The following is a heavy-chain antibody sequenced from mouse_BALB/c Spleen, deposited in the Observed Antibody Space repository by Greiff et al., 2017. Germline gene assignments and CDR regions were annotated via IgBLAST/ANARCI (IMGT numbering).Heavy chain of an antibody. CDR1: GFTFSDYY. CDR2: ISDGGSYT. CDR3: ARGHTYGDYAIDY. Sequence: DVLLVESGGGLVKPGGSLKLSCAASGFTFSDYYMYWVRQTPEKRLEWVATISDGGSYTYYPDSVKGRFTISRDNAKNNLYLQMSSLKSEDTAMYYCARGHTYGDYAIDYWGQGTSVTVSS. J-gene: IGHJ4*01. D-gene: IGHD5-1-1*01. V-gene: IGHV5-4*02.